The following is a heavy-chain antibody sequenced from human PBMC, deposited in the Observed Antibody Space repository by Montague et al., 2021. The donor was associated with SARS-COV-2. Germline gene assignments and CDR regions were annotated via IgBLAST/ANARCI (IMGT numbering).Heavy chain of an antibody. CDR2: IYYSGST. D-gene: IGHD2-8*01. V-gene: IGHV4-59*01. CDR1: GGSISGYY. Sequence: SETLSLTCTVSGGSISGYYWSWIRQPPGKGLEWIGYIYYSGSTKYNPSLESRVTVSVDRSKNQVSLKLSSVTPADTAVYYCARVLTSCSDGVCCSYYYYALDVWGQGTMVTVSS. J-gene: IGHJ6*02. CDR3: ARVLTSCSDGVCCSYYYYALDV.